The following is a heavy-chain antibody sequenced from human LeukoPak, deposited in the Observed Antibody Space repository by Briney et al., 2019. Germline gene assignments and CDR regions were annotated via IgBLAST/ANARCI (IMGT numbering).Heavy chain of an antibody. Sequence: SETLSLTCTVSGAAITSNYWSWFRKPPGKGLEWFGYIYSSVTTNYNPSLKSRVAISVDTSKNQFSLKLSSVTAADTAVYYCARRRISAAGMGYNWFDPWGQGTLVTVSS. CDR3: ARRRISAAGMGYNWFDP. CDR1: GAAITSNY. V-gene: IGHV4-4*09. CDR2: IYSSVTT. D-gene: IGHD6-13*01. J-gene: IGHJ5*02.